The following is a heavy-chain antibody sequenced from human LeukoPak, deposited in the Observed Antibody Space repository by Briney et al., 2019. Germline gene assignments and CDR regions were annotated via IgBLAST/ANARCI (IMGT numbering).Heavy chain of an antibody. Sequence: GGSLRLSCAASGFDFDNYWMTWVRQAPGKGLRWVGNMNQDGSEQYYVASVQGRFTISRDNGKKSLYLQMNSLRAEDTAVYYCSRGQGCAYWGQGTLVTVSS. J-gene: IGHJ4*02. CDR2: MNQDGSEQ. D-gene: IGHD2-8*01. CDR1: GFDFDNYW. CDR3: SRGQGCAY. V-gene: IGHV3-7*04.